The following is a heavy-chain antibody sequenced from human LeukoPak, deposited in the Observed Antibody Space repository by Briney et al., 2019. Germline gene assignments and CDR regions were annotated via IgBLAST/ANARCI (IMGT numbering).Heavy chain of an antibody. D-gene: IGHD6-13*01. J-gene: IGHJ5*02. CDR1: GGSFSGYY. Sequence: KPSETLSLTCAVYGGSFSGYYWSWIRQPPGKGLEWIGEINHSGSTNYNPSLKSRVTISVDTSKNQFSLKLSSVTAADTAVYYCARHPGIAAAFDPWGQGTLVTVSS. V-gene: IGHV4-34*01. CDR2: INHSGST. CDR3: ARHPGIAAAFDP.